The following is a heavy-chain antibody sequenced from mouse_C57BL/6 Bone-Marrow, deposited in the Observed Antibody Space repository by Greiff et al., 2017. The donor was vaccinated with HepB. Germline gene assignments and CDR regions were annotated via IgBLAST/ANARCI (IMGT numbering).Heavy chain of an antibody. CDR2: IDPSDSYT. J-gene: IGHJ2*01. Sequence: QVQLQQPGAELVMPGASVKLSCKASGYTFTSYWMHWVKQRPGQGLEWIGEIDPSDSYTNYNQKFKGKSTLTVDKSSTTAYMKLSSLTSEDSAVYYCARSLLFDYWGQGTTLTVSS. CDR1: GYTFTSYW. D-gene: IGHD6-2*01. V-gene: IGHV1-69*01. CDR3: ARSLLFDY.